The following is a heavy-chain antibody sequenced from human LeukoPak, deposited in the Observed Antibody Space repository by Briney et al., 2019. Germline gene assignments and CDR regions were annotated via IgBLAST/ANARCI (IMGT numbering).Heavy chain of an antibody. V-gene: IGHV1-18*01. CDR2: ISAYNGNT. J-gene: IGHJ4*02. CDR1: GYTFTSYG. Sequence: ASVKVSCKASGYTFTSYGISWVRQAPGQGLEWMGWISAYNGNTNYAQKLQGRVTMTTDTSTSTAYMELSSLRSEDTAVYYCATSYDILTGYPTGVDYWGQGTLVTVSS. D-gene: IGHD3-9*01. CDR3: ATSYDILTGYPTGVDY.